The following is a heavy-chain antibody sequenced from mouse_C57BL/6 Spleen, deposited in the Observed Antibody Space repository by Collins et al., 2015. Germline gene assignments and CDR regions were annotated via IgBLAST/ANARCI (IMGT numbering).Heavy chain of an antibody. V-gene: IGHV1-9*01. CDR2: ILPGSGST. J-gene: IGHJ2*01. CDR3: ARWGTTVVATDY. Sequence: QVQLQQSGAELMKPGASVKISCKATGYTFSSYWIEWVKQRPGHGLEWIGEILPGSGSTNYNEKFKGKATFTADTSSNTAYMQLSSLTSEDSAVYYCARWGTTVVATDYWGQGTTLTVSS. D-gene: IGHD1-1*01. CDR1: GYTFSSYW.